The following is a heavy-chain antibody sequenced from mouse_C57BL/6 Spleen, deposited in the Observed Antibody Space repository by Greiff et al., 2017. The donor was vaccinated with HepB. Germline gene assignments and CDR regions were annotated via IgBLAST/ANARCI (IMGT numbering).Heavy chain of an antibody. D-gene: IGHD4-1*01. V-gene: IGHV1-22*01. Sequence: VQLQQSGPELVKPGASVKMSCKASGFTFTDYNMHWVKQSHGKSLEWIGYINPNNGGTSYNQKFKGKATLTVNKSSSTAYMELRSLTSEDSAVYYCARGLANWDVGFAYWGQGTLVTVSA. CDR1: GFTFTDYN. CDR3: ARGLANWDVGFAY. J-gene: IGHJ3*01. CDR2: INPNNGGT.